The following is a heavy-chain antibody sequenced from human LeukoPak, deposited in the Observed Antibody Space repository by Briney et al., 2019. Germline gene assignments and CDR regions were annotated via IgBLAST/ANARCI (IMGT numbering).Heavy chain of an antibody. Sequence: GGSLRLSCAASGFTFSSYSMNWVRQAPGKGLEWVSYISSGGSSIYYADSVKGRFTISRDNAKNSLYLQMNSLRVEDTAVYYCARGGSFSSLYGISWDYWGQGALVTVSS. CDR3: ARGGSFSSLYGISWDY. D-gene: IGHD2-15*01. CDR1: GFTFSSYS. J-gene: IGHJ4*02. V-gene: IGHV3-48*04. CDR2: ISSGGSSI.